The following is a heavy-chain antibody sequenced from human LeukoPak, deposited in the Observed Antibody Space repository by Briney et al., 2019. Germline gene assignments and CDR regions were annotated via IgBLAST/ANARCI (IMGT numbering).Heavy chain of an antibody. J-gene: IGHJ4*02. CDR2: IDPSDSDT. Sequence: GESLKISCKGSEYRFNSYWISWVRQMPGKGLEWMGRIDPSDSDTRYSPSFQGQVTISVDKSISTAYLQWSSLKASDTAMYYCARQPFWSTYSMDYWGQGTLVTVSS. CDR1: EYRFNSYW. V-gene: IGHV5-51*01. CDR3: ARQPFWSTYSMDY. D-gene: IGHD3-3*01.